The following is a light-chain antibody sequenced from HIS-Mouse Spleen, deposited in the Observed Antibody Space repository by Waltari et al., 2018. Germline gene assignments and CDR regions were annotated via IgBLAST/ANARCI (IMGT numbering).Light chain of an antibody. V-gene: IGLV2-14*03. Sequence: QSALTQPASVSGSPGQSITISCTGTSSDVGGYNYVSWYQQHPGKAPKLMIYDVSKRPSWVSNRFYGSKSGNTASLTISGLQAEDEADYYCSSYTSSSTEVFGGGTKLTVL. CDR3: SSYTSSSTEV. J-gene: IGLJ2*01. CDR2: DVS. CDR1: SSDVGGYNY.